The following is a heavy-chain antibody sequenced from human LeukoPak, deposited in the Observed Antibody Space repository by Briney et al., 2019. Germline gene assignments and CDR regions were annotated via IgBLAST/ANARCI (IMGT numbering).Heavy chain of an antibody. Sequence: SETLSLTCTVSGGSISSHYWSWIRQPPGKGLEWIGYIYYSGSTNYNPSLKSRVTISVDTSKNQFSLKLSSVTAADTAVYYCARGASSGSGSYSSHYCYYYYMDVWGKGTTVTVSS. V-gene: IGHV4-59*11. CDR2: IYYSGST. J-gene: IGHJ6*03. CDR1: GGSISSHY. D-gene: IGHD3-10*01. CDR3: ARGASSGSGSYSSHYCYYYYMDV.